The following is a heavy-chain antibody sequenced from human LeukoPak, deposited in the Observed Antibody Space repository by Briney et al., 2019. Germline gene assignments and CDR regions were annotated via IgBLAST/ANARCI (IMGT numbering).Heavy chain of an antibody. CDR1: GYTFSSYG. CDR3: ARSSLGTITAGPFDY. D-gene: IGHD5-12*01. CDR2: ISGYNDNT. V-gene: IGHV1-18*01. J-gene: IGHJ4*02. Sequence: ASVKVSCKASGYTFSSYGIAWVRQAPGQGLEWMGWISGYNDNTNYAQKLQGRVSMTTDTSTTTAYMELRSLTSDDTALYYCARSSLGTITAGPFDYWGQGTLVTVSS.